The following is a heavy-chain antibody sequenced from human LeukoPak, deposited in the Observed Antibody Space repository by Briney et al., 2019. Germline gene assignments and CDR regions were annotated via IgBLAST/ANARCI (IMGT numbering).Heavy chain of an antibody. Sequence: SETLSLTXTVSGGSISSYYWSWIRQPAGKGLEWIGRIYTSGSTNYNPSLKSRVTMSVDTSKNQFSLKLSSVTAADTAVYYCATSSGSYSYYYYYMDVWGKGTTVTVS. V-gene: IGHV4-4*07. CDR3: ATSSGSYSYYYYYMDV. CDR2: IYTSGST. D-gene: IGHD3-10*01. J-gene: IGHJ6*03. CDR1: GGSISSYY.